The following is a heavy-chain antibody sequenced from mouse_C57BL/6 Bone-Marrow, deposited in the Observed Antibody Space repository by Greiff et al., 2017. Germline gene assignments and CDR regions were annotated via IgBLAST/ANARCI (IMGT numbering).Heavy chain of an antibody. CDR3: ARDYYGSSYDWYFDV. V-gene: IGHV1-82*01. D-gene: IGHD1-1*01. CDR1: GYAFSSSW. J-gene: IGHJ1*03. Sequence: VHLVESGPELVKPGASVKISCKASGYAFSSSWMNWVKQRPGKGLEWIGRIYPGDGDTNYNGKFKGKATLTADKSSSTAYMQLSSLTSEDSAVYFCARDYYGSSYDWYFDVWGTGTTVTVSS. CDR2: IYPGDGDT.